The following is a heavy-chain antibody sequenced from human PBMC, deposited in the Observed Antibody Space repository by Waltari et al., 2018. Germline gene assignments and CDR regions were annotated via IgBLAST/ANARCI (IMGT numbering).Heavy chain of an antibody. J-gene: IGHJ5*02. D-gene: IGHD3-22*01. CDR3: ARSDRGYGWFDP. Sequence: QVQLQESGPGLVKPSETLSLTCTASGGSISSYYWSWIRQPPGKGLEWIGYIYYSGSTNYNPSLKSRVTISVDTSKNQFSLKLSSVTAADTAVYYCARSDRGYGWFDPWGQGTLVTVSS. CDR2: IYYSGST. CDR1: GGSISSYY. V-gene: IGHV4-59*01.